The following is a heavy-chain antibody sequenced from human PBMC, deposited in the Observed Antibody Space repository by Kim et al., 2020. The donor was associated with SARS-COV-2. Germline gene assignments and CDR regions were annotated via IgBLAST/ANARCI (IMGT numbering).Heavy chain of an antibody. Sequence: SETLSLTCAVYGGSFSGYYWSWIRQPPGKGLEWIGEINHSGSTNYNPSLKSRVTISVDTSKNQFSLKLSSVTAADTAVYYCARSPRYKDLSFDYWGQGTLVTVSS. D-gene: IGHD1-1*01. V-gene: IGHV4-34*01. CDR1: GGSFSGYY. CDR3: ARSPRYKDLSFDY. CDR2: INHSGST. J-gene: IGHJ4*02.